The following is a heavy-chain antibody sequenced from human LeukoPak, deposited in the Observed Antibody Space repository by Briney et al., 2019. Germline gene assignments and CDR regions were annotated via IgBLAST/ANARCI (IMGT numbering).Heavy chain of an antibody. CDR2: INPNSGGT. Sequence: ASVKVSCKGSGYTFTGYYMHWVRQAPGQGLEWMGWINPNSGGTNYAQKFQGRVTMTRDTSISTAYMELSRLRSDDTAAYYCARVRGYCSSTNCYYAFDIWGQGTMVTVSS. CDR1: GYTFTGYY. J-gene: IGHJ3*02. CDR3: ARVRGYCSSTNCYYAFDI. V-gene: IGHV1-2*02. D-gene: IGHD2-2*01.